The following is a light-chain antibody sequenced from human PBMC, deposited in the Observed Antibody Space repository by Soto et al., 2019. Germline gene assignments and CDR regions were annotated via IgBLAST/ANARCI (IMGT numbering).Light chain of an antibody. CDR3: NSYTSGNTYV. Sequence: QSVLTQPPSVSGSPGQSATISCTGTSSDIGSYNRVSWYQQPPGTAPKLMIYEVSNRPSGVPDRFSGSKSGNTASLTISGLQPEDEADYYCNSYTSGNTYVFGTGTKVTVL. J-gene: IGLJ1*01. V-gene: IGLV2-18*02. CDR2: EVS. CDR1: SSDIGSYNR.